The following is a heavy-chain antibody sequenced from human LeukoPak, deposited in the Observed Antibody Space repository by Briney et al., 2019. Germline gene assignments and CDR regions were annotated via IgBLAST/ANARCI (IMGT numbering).Heavy chain of an antibody. J-gene: IGHJ3*02. CDR3: ARVGYYGSGSYYNHAFDI. CDR1: GGSISSYY. CDR2: IYTSGST. D-gene: IGHD3-10*01. V-gene: IGHV4-4*07. Sequence: TSETLSLTCTVSGGSISSYYWSWIRQPAGKGLEWIGRIYTSGSTNYNPSLKSRVTISVDTSKNQFSLKLSSVTAADTAVYYCARVGYYGSGSYYNHAFDIWGQGTMVTVSS.